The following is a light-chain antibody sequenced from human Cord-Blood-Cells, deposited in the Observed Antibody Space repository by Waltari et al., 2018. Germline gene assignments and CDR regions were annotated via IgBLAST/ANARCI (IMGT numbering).Light chain of an antibody. J-gene: IGLJ2*01. CDR3: CSYAGSSTL. CDR1: SSDVGSYNL. CDR2: EGS. Sequence: QSALTQPASVSGSPGQSITISCTGTSSDVGSYNLVSWYQQHPGKAPKRMIYEGSKRPSGFSNRFSGSKSGNTASLTISGLQAEDEADYYCCSYAGSSTLFGGGTKLTVL. V-gene: IGLV2-23*01.